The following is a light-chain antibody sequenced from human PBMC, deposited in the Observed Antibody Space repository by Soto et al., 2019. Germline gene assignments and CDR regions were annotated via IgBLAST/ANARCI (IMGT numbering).Light chain of an antibody. CDR2: EAT. V-gene: IGLV2-14*01. CDR1: SSDVGAYNY. J-gene: IGLJ1*01. CDR3: SSRGPGITYV. Sequence: QSVLTQPASVSGSPGQSITISCTGTSSDVGAYNYVSWYQQHPGKAPKLIIYEATNRPSGVSNRFSGSKSGNTASLTISGLQAEDEADYYCSSRGPGITYVFGTGTKLTVL.